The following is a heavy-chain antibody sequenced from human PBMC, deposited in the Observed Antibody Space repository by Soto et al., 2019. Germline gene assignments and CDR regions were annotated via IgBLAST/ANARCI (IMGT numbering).Heavy chain of an antibody. CDR3: ARVGVDAGYRSSWPADY. D-gene: IGHD6-13*01. CDR2: IYHSGST. J-gene: IGHJ4*02. Sequence: SETLSVTCTVADGSISSGDYYWSWIRQPPGKGMEWIGEIYHSGSTNYNPSLKSRVTISIDKSKNHFSLNLSSVTAADTAVYYCARVGVDAGYRSSWPADYWGRGTLVTVSS. V-gene: IGHV4-39*07. CDR1: DGSISSGDYY.